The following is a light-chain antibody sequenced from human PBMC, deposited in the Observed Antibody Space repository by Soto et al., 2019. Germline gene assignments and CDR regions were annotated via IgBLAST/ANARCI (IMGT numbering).Light chain of an antibody. CDR2: GAS. CDR3: QQFNNWPRGT. J-gene: IGKJ1*01. V-gene: IGKV3-15*01. Sequence: EIVMTQSPATLSVSPGERATLSCRASQSVSSNLAWYQQKPGQAPRLLIYGASTRATGIPARFSGSGSGTEFNLTISSLQFEDFAVDYCQQFNNWPRGTFGQGTKVEIK. CDR1: QSVSSN.